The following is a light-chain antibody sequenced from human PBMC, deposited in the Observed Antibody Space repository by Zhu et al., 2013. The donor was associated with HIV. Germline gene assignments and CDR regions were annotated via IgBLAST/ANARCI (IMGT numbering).Light chain of an antibody. V-gene: IGKV1-5*01. CDR2: DAS. J-gene: IGKJ2*01. CDR1: HDIDRW. CDR3: QHYDGFST. Sequence: DIQLTQSPSFLSASVGDRVTITCRASHDIDRWLAWFQQKPGKAPKLLIYDASYLQSGVPSRFSGSGSGTEFTLTIKSLQPDDFATYYCQHYDGFSTFGQGTKVEIK.